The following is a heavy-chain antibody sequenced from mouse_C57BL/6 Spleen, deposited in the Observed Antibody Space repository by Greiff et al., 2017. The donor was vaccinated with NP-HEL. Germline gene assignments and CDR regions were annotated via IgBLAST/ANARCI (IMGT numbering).Heavy chain of an antibody. V-gene: IGHV14-4*01. D-gene: IGHD3-3*01. CDR2: IDPENGDT. CDR1: GFNIKDDY. CDR3: TVGLSGAY. Sequence: VQLQQSGAELVRPGASVKLSCTASGFNIKDDYMHWVKQRPEQGLEWIGWIDPENGDTEYASKFQGKATITADTSSNTAYLQLSSLTSEDTAVYYCTVGLSGAYWGQGTLVTVSA. J-gene: IGHJ3*01.